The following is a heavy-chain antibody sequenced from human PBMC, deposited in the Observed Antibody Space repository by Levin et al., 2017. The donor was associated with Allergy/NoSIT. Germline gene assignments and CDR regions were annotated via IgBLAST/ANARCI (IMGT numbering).Heavy chain of an antibody. CDR3: AKYWIWGSYRRGIYFDY. Sequence: QPGGSLRLSCAASGFTFSSYAMSWVRQAPGKGLEWVSAISGSGGSTYYADSVKGRFTISRDNSKNTLYLQMNSLRAEDTAVYYCAKYWIWGSYRRGIYFDYWGQGTLVTVSS. D-gene: IGHD3-16*02. V-gene: IGHV3-23*01. J-gene: IGHJ4*02. CDR1: GFTFSSYA. CDR2: ISGSGGST.